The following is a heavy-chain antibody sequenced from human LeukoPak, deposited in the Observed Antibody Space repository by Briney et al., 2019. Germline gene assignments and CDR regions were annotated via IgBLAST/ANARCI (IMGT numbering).Heavy chain of an antibody. CDR3: ARDGTAQY. CDR1: GFSFDDYV. D-gene: IGHD1-1*01. J-gene: IGHJ4*02. V-gene: IGHV3-20*04. Sequence: SGGSLRLSCAASGFSFDDYVMNWVRQAPGKGLEWVSGINWNGGSTAYADSAKGRFTISRDNAKNSLYLHMNSLTAEDTAVYYCARDGTAQYWGQGTLVTVSS. CDR2: INWNGGST.